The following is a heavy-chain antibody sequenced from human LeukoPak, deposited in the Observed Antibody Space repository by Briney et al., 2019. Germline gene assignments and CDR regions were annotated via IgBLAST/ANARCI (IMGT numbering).Heavy chain of an antibody. V-gene: IGHV3-9*01. CDR2: VSWNSGSI. Sequence: GGSLRLSCTASVFTFDDYAMHWVRQAPGKGLEWVSGVSWNSGSIGYADSVKGRFAISRDNAKNSLYLQMNSLRAEDTALYFCAKDRSGWDKTFDYWGQGILVTVSS. J-gene: IGHJ4*02. CDR1: VFTFDDYA. CDR3: AKDRSGWDKTFDY. D-gene: IGHD3-3*01.